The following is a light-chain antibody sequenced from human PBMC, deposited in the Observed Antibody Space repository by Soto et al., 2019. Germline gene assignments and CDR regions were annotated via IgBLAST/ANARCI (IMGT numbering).Light chain of an antibody. J-gene: IGKJ2*01. CDR2: LGS. CDR1: QSLLHSNGYNY. CDR3: MQALQTPPYT. V-gene: IGKV2-28*01. Sequence: DIVMTQSPLSLPVTPGEPASISCRSSQSLLHSNGYNYLDWYLQQPGQSPQLLTDLGSNRSSGVPGRFCVSGSGTDFTLKISSVEAEDVGVYYCMQALQTPPYTFGQGTKLESK.